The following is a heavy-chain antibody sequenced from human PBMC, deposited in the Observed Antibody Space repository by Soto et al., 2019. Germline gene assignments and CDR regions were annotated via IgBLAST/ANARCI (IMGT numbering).Heavy chain of an antibody. D-gene: IGHD4-17*01. CDR3: ARENYGDYLNWFDP. V-gene: IGHV3-48*02. J-gene: IGHJ5*02. Sequence: GGSLRLSCEVSGFTLNTYSMNWVRQAPGKGLEWVSFITSSGSTTYYADSVKGRFTVSRDNVKNSLYLQMNSLRDEDTAVYYCARENYGDYLNWFDPWGQGTLVTVSS. CDR2: ITSSGSTT. CDR1: GFTLNTYS.